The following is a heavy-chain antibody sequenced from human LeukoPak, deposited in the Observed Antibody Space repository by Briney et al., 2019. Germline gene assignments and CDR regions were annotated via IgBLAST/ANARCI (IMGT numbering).Heavy chain of an antibody. CDR3: ARGGSSGWFSNWFDP. V-gene: IGHV1-2*02. CDR1: GYTFTGYY. Sequence: VASVKVSCKASGYTFTGYYMHWVRQAPGQGLEWMGWINLNSGGTNYAQKFQGRVTMTRDTSISTAYMELSRLRSDDTAVYYCARGGSSGWFSNWFDPWGQGTLVTVSS. D-gene: IGHD6-19*01. J-gene: IGHJ5*02. CDR2: INLNSGGT.